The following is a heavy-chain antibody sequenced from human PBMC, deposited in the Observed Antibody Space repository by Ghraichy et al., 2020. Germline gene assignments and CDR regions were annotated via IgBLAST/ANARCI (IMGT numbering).Heavy chain of an antibody. J-gene: IGHJ2*01. CDR2: ISGSGGST. CDR1: GFTFSSYA. V-gene: IGHV3-23*01. D-gene: IGHD4-17*01. CDR3: AKDFVSVNNWYFDL. Sequence: GGSLRLSCAASGFTFSSYAMSWVRQAPGKGLEWVSAISGSGGSTYYADSVKGRLTISRDNSKNTLYLQMNSLRAEDTAVYYCAKDFVSVNNWYFDLWGRGTLVTVSS.